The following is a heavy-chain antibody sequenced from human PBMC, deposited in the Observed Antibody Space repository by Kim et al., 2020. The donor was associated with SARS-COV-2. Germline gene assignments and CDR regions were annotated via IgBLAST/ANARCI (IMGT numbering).Heavy chain of an antibody. CDR2: IWYDGRNT. D-gene: IGHD6-19*01. V-gene: IGHV3-33*01. CDR1: GFTFSSYG. J-gene: IGHJ4*02. CDR3: ARGNSGWSKIDY. Sequence: GGSLRLSCAASGFTFSSYGMHWVRQSPGKGLDWVAIIWYDGRNTYYADSVKGRFTISRDISNNTVYLQMNSLRAEDTAVYYCARGNSGWSKIDYWGQGTLVTVAS.